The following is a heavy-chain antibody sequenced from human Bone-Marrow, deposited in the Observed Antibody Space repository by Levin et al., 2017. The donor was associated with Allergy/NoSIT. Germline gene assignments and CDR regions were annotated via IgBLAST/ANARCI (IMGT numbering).Heavy chain of an antibody. CDR2: IWNDGTHK. J-gene: IGHJ4*02. D-gene: IGHD6-19*01. V-gene: IGHV3-33*01. CDR3: AREGSSTGWSSLEY. CDR1: GFTFSSFG. Sequence: GESLKISCAASGFTFSSFGMHWVRQAPGKGLEWVAIIWNDGTHKNYGDSVKGRFTISRDNTENTLYLQMNSLRVEDTAVYYCAREGSSTGWSSLEYWGQGTHVIVSS.